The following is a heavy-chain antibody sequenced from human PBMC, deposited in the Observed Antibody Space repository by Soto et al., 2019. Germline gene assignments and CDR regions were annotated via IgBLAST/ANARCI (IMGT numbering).Heavy chain of an antibody. D-gene: IGHD3-10*01. J-gene: IGHJ4*02. CDR3: AKAGQPSLLSYFDY. CDR1: GFTFSSYG. CDR2: ISYDGSNK. V-gene: IGHV3-30*18. Sequence: GGSLRLSCAASGFTFSSYGMHWVRQAPGKGLEWVAVISYDGSNKYYADSVKGRFTISRDNSKNTLYLQMSSLRAEDTAVYYCAKAGQPSLLSYFDYWGQGTLVTVSS.